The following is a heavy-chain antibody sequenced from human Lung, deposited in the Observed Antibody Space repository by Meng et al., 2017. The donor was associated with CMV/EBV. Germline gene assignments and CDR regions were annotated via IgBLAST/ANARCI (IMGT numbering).Heavy chain of an antibody. Sequence: GGSLRLSCAASGFTFSTYAMSWVRQAPGKGLEWVSLIHNDVIHYADSVKGRFTISRDNSKNSLYLQMNSLRAEDTALYYCAKGGGRYYDDAFDVWGQGTMVXVSS. CDR3: AKGGGRYYDDAFDV. CDR1: GFTFSTYA. CDR2: IHNDVI. D-gene: IGHD2/OR15-2a*01. V-gene: IGHV3-23*03. J-gene: IGHJ3*01.